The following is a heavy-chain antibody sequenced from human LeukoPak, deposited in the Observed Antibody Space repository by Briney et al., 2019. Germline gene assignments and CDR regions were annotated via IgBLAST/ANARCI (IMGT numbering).Heavy chain of an antibody. CDR1: GGSISSGGYS. D-gene: IGHD3-3*01. J-gene: IGHJ5*02. V-gene: IGHV4-30-2*01. Sequence: SQTLSLTCAVSGGSISSGGYSWSWIRQPPGKGLEWIGYIYHSGSTYYNPSLKSRVTISVDRSKNQFSLKLSSVTAADTAVYYCARGGGRFGVVLFNWFDPWGQGTLVTVSS. CDR2: IYHSGST. CDR3: ARGGGRFGVVLFNWFDP.